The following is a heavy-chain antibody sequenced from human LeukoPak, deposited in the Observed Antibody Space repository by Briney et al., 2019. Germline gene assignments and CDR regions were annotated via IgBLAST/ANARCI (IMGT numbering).Heavy chain of an antibody. Sequence: ASVKVSCKASGYTFTSYYMHWARQAPGQGLEWMGIINPSGGSTSYAQKFQGRVTMTRDTSTSTVYMELSSLRSEDTAVYYCASATYYYDSSGYDWGQGTLSPSPQ. CDR3: ASATYYYDSSGYD. CDR2: INPSGGST. V-gene: IGHV1-46*01. D-gene: IGHD3-22*01. CDR1: GYTFTSYY. J-gene: IGHJ4*02.